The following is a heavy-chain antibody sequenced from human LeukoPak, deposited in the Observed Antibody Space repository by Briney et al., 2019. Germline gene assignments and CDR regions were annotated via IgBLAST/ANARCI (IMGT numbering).Heavy chain of an antibody. Sequence: SETLSLTCTVSGGSISSHYWSWIRQPPGKGLEWIGYIYYSGSTNYNPSLKSRVTIPVDTSKNQFSLKLSSVAAADTAVYYCARVDHYDFWSGYYTGGFAYNWFDPWGQGTLVTVSS. CDR2: IYYSGST. CDR1: GGSISSHY. V-gene: IGHV4-59*11. J-gene: IGHJ5*02. D-gene: IGHD3-3*01. CDR3: ARVDHYDFWSGYYTGGFAYNWFDP.